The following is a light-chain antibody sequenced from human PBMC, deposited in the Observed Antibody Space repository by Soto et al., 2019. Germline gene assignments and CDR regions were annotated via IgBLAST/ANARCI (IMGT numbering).Light chain of an antibody. Sequence: VLTQPRSVSGSPGQSVTISCTGTSSDVGGYNFVSWYQHHPGKAPKLIIYNVIQRPSGVPDRFSASKSDNTASLTISGLQAEDEADYYCCSYAGNNIYVFGTGTKVTVL. CDR2: NVI. V-gene: IGLV2-11*01. CDR3: CSYAGNNIYV. CDR1: SSDVGGYNF. J-gene: IGLJ1*01.